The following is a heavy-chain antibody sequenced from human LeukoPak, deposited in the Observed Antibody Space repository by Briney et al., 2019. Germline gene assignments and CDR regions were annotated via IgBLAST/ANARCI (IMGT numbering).Heavy chain of an antibody. V-gene: IGHV1-18*01. Sequence: GASVKVSCKASGYTFTSYGISWVRQAPGQGLEWMGWISAYNGNTNYAQKLQGRVTMTTDTSTSTAYTELRSLRSDDTAVYYCAREADIPYYDFWSGYYAQSAFDIWGQGTMVTVSS. CDR2: ISAYNGNT. D-gene: IGHD3-3*01. CDR1: GYTFTSYG. CDR3: AREADIPYYDFWSGYYAQSAFDI. J-gene: IGHJ3*02.